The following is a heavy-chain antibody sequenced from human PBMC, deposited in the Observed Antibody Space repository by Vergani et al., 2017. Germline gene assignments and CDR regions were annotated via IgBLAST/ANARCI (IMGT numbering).Heavy chain of an antibody. Sequence: QVQLQESGPGLVKPSETLSLTCTVSGGSISSYYWSWIRQPPGKGLEWIGYIYYSGSTNYNPSLKSRVTISVDTSKNQFSLKLSSVTAADTAVYYCARRSDYYGSGSYFYYYYYMGVWGKGTTVTVSS. J-gene: IGHJ6*03. D-gene: IGHD3-10*01. V-gene: IGHV4-59*01. CDR1: GGSISSYY. CDR2: IYYSGST. CDR3: ARRSDYYGSGSYFYYYYYMGV.